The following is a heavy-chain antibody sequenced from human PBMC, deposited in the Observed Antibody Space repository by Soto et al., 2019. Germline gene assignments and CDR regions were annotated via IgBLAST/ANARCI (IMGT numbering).Heavy chain of an antibody. Sequence: ASVKVSCKASGYTFTGYYMHWVRQAPGQGLEWMGWINPNSGGTNYAQKFQGRVTMTRDTSISTAYVELSRLRSDDTAVYYCARALLSDTGDFDYWGQGTLVTVSS. J-gene: IGHJ4*02. V-gene: IGHV1-2*02. D-gene: IGHD2-15*01. CDR2: INPNSGGT. CDR3: ARALLSDTGDFDY. CDR1: GYTFTGYY.